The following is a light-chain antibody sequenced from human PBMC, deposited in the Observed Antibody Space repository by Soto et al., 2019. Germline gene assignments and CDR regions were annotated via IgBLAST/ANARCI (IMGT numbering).Light chain of an antibody. Sequence: QSVLTQPASVSGSPGQSITISCTGTSSDVGGYNYVSWYQQHPGKAPELMIYDVSNRPSGVSNRFSGSKSGNTASLTISGLQAEDEADYYCSSYTSSRTLLYVFGTGTKLTVL. CDR3: SSYTSSRTLLYV. CDR2: DVS. CDR1: SSDVGGYNY. V-gene: IGLV2-14*01. J-gene: IGLJ1*01.